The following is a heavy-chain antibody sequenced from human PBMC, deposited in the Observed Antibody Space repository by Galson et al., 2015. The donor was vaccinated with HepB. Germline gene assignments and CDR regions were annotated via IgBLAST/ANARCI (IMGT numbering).Heavy chain of an antibody. CDR1: GFTFSTYA. CDR2: ISGSAEST. J-gene: IGHJ4*02. Sequence: SLRLSCAVSGFTFSTYAMSWVRQTPGKGLEWVSGISGSAESTYYADSVRGRFTISRDNSKNTLYLQTNSLSAEDTAIYYRAKDHSRDGGNSEGYFDNWGQGALVTVS. V-gene: IGHV3-23*01. D-gene: IGHD4-23*01. CDR3: AKDHSRDGGNSEGYFDN.